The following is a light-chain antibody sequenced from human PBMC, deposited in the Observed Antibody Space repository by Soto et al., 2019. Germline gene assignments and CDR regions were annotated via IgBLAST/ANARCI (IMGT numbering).Light chain of an antibody. Sequence: IVLTQSPATLSLSPGERATLSCRASQSVSGYLAWYQQKPGQAPRLLIYDASNRATGIPARFSGSGSGTDFTLTISRLEPEDFAVYYCQQRADWPITFAQGTRLENK. J-gene: IGKJ5*01. V-gene: IGKV3-11*01. CDR3: QQRADWPIT. CDR2: DAS. CDR1: QSVSGY.